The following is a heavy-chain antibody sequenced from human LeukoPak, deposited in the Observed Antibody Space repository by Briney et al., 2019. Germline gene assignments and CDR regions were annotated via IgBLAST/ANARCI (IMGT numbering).Heavy chain of an antibody. J-gene: IGHJ4*02. CDR2: IIPIFGTA. V-gene: IGHV1-69*13. D-gene: IGHD6-13*01. CDR1: GGTFSSYA. Sequence: VASVKVSCKASGGTFSSYAISWVRQAPGQGLEWMGGIIPIFGTANYAQKFQGRVTITADESTSTAYMELRSLRSDDTAVYYCARDPPIVRIAAAAPGDYWGQGTLVTVSS. CDR3: ARDPPIVRIAAAAPGDY.